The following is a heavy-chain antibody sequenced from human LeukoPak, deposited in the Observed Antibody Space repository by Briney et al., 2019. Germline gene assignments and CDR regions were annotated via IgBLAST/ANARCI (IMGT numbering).Heavy chain of an antibody. Sequence: SSVKVSCKASGYTFTSYDIHWVPQATGQGLEWIGWMNPNSGNTGYAQKFQGRVTITRNTSISTAYMELSSLRSEDTAVYYCARRWFSPVPSRLPWYFDLWGSGTLVTVSS. CDR3: ARRWFSPVPSRLPWYFDL. V-gene: IGHV1-8*03. CDR2: MNPNSGNT. J-gene: IGHJ2*01. CDR1: GYTFTSYD. D-gene: IGHD2-21*02.